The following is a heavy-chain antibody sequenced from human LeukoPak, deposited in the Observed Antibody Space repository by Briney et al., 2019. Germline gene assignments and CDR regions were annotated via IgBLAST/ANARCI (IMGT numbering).Heavy chain of an antibody. V-gene: IGHV1-2*02. J-gene: IGHJ4*02. CDR1: GYSFTGYY. CDR2: INPNSGGT. D-gene: IGHD5-12*01. Sequence: GASVKVSCKASGYSFTGYYMHWVRQAPGQGLEWMGWINPNSGGTNYAQKFQGRVTMTRDTSISTAYMELSRLRSDDTAVYYCARGGYSGSIMFDYWGQGTLVTVSS. CDR3: ARGGYSGSIMFDY.